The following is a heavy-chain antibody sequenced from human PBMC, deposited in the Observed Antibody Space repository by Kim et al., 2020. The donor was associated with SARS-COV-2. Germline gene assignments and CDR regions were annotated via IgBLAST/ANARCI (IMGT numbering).Heavy chain of an antibody. V-gene: IGHV4-34*01. Sequence: SETLSLTCAVYGGSFSGYSWSWIRQPPGKGLEWIGEINHSGSTNSNPSLKSRVTISVDTSKNQFSLKLSSVTAADTAVYYCASTVQGSSIYFYYYYMDVWGEGTTLTVS. CDR1: GGSFSGYS. D-gene: IGHD6-13*01. CDR2: INHSGST. J-gene: IGHJ6*03. CDR3: ASTVQGSSIYFYYYYMDV.